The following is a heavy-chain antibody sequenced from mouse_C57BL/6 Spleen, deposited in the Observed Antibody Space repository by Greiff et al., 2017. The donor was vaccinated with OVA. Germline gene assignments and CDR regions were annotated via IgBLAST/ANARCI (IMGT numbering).Heavy chain of an antibody. CDR2: ISDGGSYT. J-gene: IGHJ3*01. V-gene: IGHV5-4*01. Sequence: EVLLVESGGGLVKPGGSLKLSCAASGFTFSSYAMSWVRQTPEKRLEWVATISDGGSYTYYPDNVKGRFTISRDNSKNNLYLQMSHLKSEDTAMYYCARETPCAYWGQGTLVTVSA. CDR3: ARETPCAY. CDR1: GFTFSSYA.